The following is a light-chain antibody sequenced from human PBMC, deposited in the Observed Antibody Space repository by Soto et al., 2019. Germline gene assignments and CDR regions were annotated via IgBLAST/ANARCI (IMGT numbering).Light chain of an antibody. Sequence: EIVLTQSPATLSLSPGERATLSCRASQSVSSYLAWYQQKPGQAPRLLIYDASNRATGIPARFSGSGSGTDFALTISSLQAEDVAVYYCQQYYSNPPLFTFGPGTKVDIK. J-gene: IGKJ3*01. V-gene: IGKV3-11*01. CDR1: QSVSSY. CDR2: DAS. CDR3: QQYYSNPPLFT.